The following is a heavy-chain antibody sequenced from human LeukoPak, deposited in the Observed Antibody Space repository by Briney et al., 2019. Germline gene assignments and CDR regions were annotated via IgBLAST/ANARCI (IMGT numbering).Heavy chain of an antibody. J-gene: IGHJ4*02. CDR3: ARHLSTSQASDGGY. CDR2: IYYSGST. CDR1: GGSISSSSYY. Sequence: SETLSLTCTVSGGSISSSSYYWGWIRQPPGKGLEWVGTIYYSGSTYYNPSLKSRVTLSVDTSKNQFSLKLSSVTAADTALYYCARHLSTSQASDGGYWGQGTLVTVSS. V-gene: IGHV4-39*01. D-gene: IGHD2-2*01.